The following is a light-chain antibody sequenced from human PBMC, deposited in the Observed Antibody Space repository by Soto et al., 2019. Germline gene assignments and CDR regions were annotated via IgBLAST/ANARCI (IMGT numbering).Light chain of an antibody. J-gene: IGKJ4*01. CDR2: KAS. Sequence: IRSTTNTYTLSAPLEERVTIPFPASQSISSWLAWYQQKPGKAPKLLIYKASSLESGAPSRFSGSGSGTEFTLTISSLQPDDFATYYCQQYNSYPLTFGGGTKVDIK. V-gene: IGKV1-5*03. CDR1: QSISSW. CDR3: QQYNSYPLT.